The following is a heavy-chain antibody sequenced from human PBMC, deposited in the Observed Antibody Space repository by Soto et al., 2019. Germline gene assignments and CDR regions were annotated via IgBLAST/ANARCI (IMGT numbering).Heavy chain of an antibody. V-gene: IGHV3-33*01. D-gene: IGHD6-13*01. Sequence: GGSRRLPCAPAGFTLSSYGMHWVRQPPGKGLESVAVIWYEGSNRYTADSVKGLFTISRYKSKNTRYLQMNSLRAEDTAVSSCATDAGGSCDQYYFDSWGQGTLFTVSS. CDR2: IWYEGSNR. CDR1: GFTLSSYG. CDR3: ATDAGGSCDQYYFDS. J-gene: IGHJ4*02.